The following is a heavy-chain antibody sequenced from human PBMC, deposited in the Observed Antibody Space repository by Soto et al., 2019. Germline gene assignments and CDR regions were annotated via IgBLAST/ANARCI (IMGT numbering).Heavy chain of an antibody. CDR2: ISAYNGNT. CDR3: ARGSITIFGVVTTYYMDV. J-gene: IGHJ6*03. Sequence: ASVKVSCKASGYTFTSYGISWVRQAPGQGLEWMGWISAYNGNTNYAQKLQGRVTMTTDTSTSTAYMELRSLRSDDTAVYYCARGSITIFGVVTTYYMDVWGKGTTVTVSS. V-gene: IGHV1-18*01. D-gene: IGHD3-3*01. CDR1: GYTFTSYG.